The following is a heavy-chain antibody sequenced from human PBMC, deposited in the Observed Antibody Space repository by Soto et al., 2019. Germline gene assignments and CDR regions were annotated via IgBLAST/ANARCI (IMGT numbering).Heavy chain of an antibody. D-gene: IGHD2-15*01. V-gene: IGHV4-38-2*02. Sequence: SETLSLTCTVFGYSISSGYHWAWIRQPPGKGLEWLGSVHYSGNTYYNPSLKSRLTISVDKSKNQFSLNLSSVTAADTAVYYCARQDRVVAEGRWFDPWGQGTLVTVS. CDR2: VHYSGNT. CDR1: GYSISSGYH. CDR3: ARQDRVVAEGRWFDP. J-gene: IGHJ5*02.